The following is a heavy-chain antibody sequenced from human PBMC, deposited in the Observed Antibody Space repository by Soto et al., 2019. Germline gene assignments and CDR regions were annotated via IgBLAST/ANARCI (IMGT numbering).Heavy chain of an antibody. Sequence: QIHLVQSGAEVKKPGASVKVSCKGSGYGFTTYGITWVRQAPGQGIEWMAWISAHNGNTNYAQKVQGRVTVTRDTSTSPAYLELRTLRSDDTAVYYCARGRYGDYWGQGALVTVSS. J-gene: IGHJ4*02. V-gene: IGHV1-18*01. CDR2: ISAHNGNT. CDR1: GYGFTTYG. CDR3: ARGRYGDY. D-gene: IGHD1-1*01.